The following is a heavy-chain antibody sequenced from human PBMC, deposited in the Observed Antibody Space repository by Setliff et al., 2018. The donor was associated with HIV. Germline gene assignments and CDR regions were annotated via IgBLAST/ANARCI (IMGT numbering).Heavy chain of an antibody. Sequence: ASVKVSCKASGYNFGSYFMHWVRQAPGKGLEWMGRIDPADGETIYGAKFQGRVTMTADTSAATAYMVLSSLRSEDTALYYCGTVRIAVPDDFDFWGQGTLVTVSS. CDR1: GYNFGSYF. CDR3: GTVRIAVPDDFDF. CDR2: IDPADGET. J-gene: IGHJ4*02. D-gene: IGHD6-19*01. V-gene: IGHV1-69-2*01.